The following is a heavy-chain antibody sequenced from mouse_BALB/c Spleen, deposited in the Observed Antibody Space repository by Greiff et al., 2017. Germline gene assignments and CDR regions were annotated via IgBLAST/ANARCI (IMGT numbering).Heavy chain of an antibody. J-gene: IGHJ1*01. CDR3: ARDDYGNYWYFDV. D-gene: IGHD2-1*01. V-gene: IGHV5-4*02. Sequence: EVKLVESGGGLVKPGGSLKLSCAASGFTFSDYYMYWVRQTPEKRLEWVATISDGGSYTYYPDSVKGRFTISRDNAKNNLYLQMSSLKSEDTAMYYCARDDYGNYWYFDVWGAGTTVTVSS. CDR1: GFTFSDYY. CDR2: ISDGGSYT.